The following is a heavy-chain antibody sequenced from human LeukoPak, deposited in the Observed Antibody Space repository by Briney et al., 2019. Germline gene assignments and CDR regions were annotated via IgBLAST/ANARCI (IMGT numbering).Heavy chain of an antibody. CDR2: INPNSGGT. D-gene: IGHD3-10*01. J-gene: IGHJ4*02. V-gene: IGHV1-2*06. CDR1: GYTFTGYY. CDR3: ARVDYYGSGSYYFGY. Sequence: ASVKVSCKASGYTFTGYYMHWVRQAPGQGLEWMGRINPNSGGTNSAQKFQGRVTMTSDTSINTAYMELSRLRSDDTAVYYCARVDYYGSGSYYFGYWGQGTLVTVSS.